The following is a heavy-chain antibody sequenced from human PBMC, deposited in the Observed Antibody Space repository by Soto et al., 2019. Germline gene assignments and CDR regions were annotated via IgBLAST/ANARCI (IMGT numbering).Heavy chain of an antibody. D-gene: IGHD1-7*01. CDR1: GDSFSSNSAA. Sequence: SQTLSLTCAISGDSFSSNSAAWNWIRQSPSRGLEWLGRTYYRSRWYNDYAVSVKSRITVNPDTSKNQFSLHLNSVTPEDTAVYYCSGSTSLQWYYMDVCDKGTSVTVSS. CDR3: SGSTSLQWYYMDV. CDR2: TYYRSRWYN. J-gene: IGHJ6*03. V-gene: IGHV6-1*01.